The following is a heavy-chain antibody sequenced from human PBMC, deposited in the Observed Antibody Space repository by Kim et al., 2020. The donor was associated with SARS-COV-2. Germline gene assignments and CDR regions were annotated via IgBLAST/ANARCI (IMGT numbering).Heavy chain of an antibody. J-gene: IGHJ4*02. D-gene: IGHD7-27*01. CDR3: TREPSPGAFDY. Sequence: GGSLRLSCTASGFTFGDYAMSWFRQAPGKGLEWVGFIRSKAYGGTTEYAASVKGRFTISRDDSKSIAYLQMNSLKTEDTAVYYCTREPSPGAFDYWGQGTLVTVSS. CDR1: GFTFGDYA. CDR2: IRSKAYGGTT. V-gene: IGHV3-49*03.